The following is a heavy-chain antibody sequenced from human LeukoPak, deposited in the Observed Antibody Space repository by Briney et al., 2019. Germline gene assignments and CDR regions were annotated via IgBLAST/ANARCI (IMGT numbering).Heavy chain of an antibody. V-gene: IGHV3-30-3*01. CDR3: ARDSYRYCSSTSCYAPDY. Sequence: TGGSLRLSCAASGFTFSSYAMHWVRQAPGKGLEWVAVISYDGSNKYYADSVKGRFTISRDNSKNTLYLQMNSLRAEDTAVYYCARDSYRYCSSTSCYAPDYWGQGTLVTVSS. CDR2: ISYDGSNK. CDR1: GFTFSSYA. J-gene: IGHJ4*02. D-gene: IGHD2-2*01.